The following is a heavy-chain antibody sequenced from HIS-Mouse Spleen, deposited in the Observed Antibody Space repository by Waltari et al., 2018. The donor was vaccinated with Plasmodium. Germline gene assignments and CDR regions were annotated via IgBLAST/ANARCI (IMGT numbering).Heavy chain of an antibody. V-gene: IGHV3-15*01. CDR1: GFTFSNAW. Sequence: EVQLVESGGGLVKPGGSLRLSCAASGFTFSNAWMSWVRKAPGMGLEWVGRIKSKTDGGTKYYAAPVKGRFTSSRDDSKNTLYLQMNSLKTEDTAVYYCTTGLGAFDIWGQGTMVTVSS. CDR3: TTGLGAFDI. J-gene: IGHJ3*02. CDR2: IKSKTDGGTK.